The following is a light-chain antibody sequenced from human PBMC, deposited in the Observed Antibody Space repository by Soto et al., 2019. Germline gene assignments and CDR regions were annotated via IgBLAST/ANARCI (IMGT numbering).Light chain of an antibody. CDR1: QSVSSSY. CDR3: QPYDTSPLT. V-gene: IGKV3-20*01. CDR2: GAS. J-gene: IGKJ4*01. Sequence: VVTQSPGTLSLSPGERAALSCRASQSVSSSYLAWYQQKPGQAPRLLIYGASNRATGIPDRFSGSGSGTALTLTIRRSEPEDFVLYYCQPYDTSPLTFGGGTQLDIK.